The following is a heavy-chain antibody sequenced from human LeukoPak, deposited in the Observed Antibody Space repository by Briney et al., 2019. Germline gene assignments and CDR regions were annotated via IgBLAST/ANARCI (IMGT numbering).Heavy chain of an antibody. CDR3: ARTRLGYSYGWGPYYFDY. V-gene: IGHV4-34*01. J-gene: IGHJ4*02. D-gene: IGHD5-18*01. CDR1: GGSFSGYY. CDR2: INHSGST. Sequence: PSETLSLTCAVYGGSFSGYYWSWIRQPPGKGLEWIGEINHSGSTNYNPSLKSRVTISVDTSKNQFSLKLSSVTAADTAVYYCARTRLGYSYGWGPYYFDYWGQGTLVTVSS.